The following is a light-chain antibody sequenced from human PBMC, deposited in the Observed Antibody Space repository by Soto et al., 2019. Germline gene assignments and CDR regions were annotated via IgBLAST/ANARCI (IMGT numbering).Light chain of an antibody. J-gene: IGKJ1*01. CDR1: QSVSSNY. CDR2: GAS. V-gene: IGKV3-20*01. Sequence: ENVLTQSPGTLSLSPGERATLSCRASQSVSSNYVAWYQQKPGQAPRLLVYGASGRATGIPDRFSGSGFGTDFTLTISRLEPEDFAVYYCQQYGSSRWTFGQGTKVDIK. CDR3: QQYGSSRWT.